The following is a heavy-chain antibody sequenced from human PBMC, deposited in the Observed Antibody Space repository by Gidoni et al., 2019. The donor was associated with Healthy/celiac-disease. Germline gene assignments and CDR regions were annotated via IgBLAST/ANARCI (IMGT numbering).Heavy chain of an antibody. Sequence: EVQLLESGGGLVQPGGSLRLSCAASGVTFSSYAMSWVRQAPGKGLVWVSAISGSGGSTYYADSVKGRFTISRDNSKNTLYLQMNSLRAEDTAVYYCAKIRGPSLRIDYWGQGTLVTVSS. CDR3: AKIRGPSLRIDY. D-gene: IGHD2-15*01. J-gene: IGHJ4*02. CDR2: ISGSGGST. V-gene: IGHV3-23*01. CDR1: GVTFSSYA.